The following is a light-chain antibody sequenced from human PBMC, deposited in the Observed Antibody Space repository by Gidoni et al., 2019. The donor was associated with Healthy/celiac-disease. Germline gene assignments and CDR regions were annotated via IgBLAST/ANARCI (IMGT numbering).Light chain of an antibody. J-gene: IGKJ4*01. CDR2: DAS. CDR1: QSVSSY. CDR3: QQRSNWPPL. V-gene: IGKV3-11*01. Sequence: EIVLTQSPATLSLSPGERSSLSCRASQSVSSYLAWSHQKPGHAPRLLIYDASTRATGIPARFSGSGSVTDVTRTISSLEPEDFAVYYCQQRSNWPPLFXGXTKVEIK.